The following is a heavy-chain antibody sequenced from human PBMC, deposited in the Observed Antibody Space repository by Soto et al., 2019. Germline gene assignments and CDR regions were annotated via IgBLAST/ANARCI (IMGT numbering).Heavy chain of an antibody. CDR2: INPNSGGT. CDR3: FTYDSSGYYYYFDY. D-gene: IGHD3-22*01. V-gene: IGHV1-2*02. Sequence: SVKVSWKASGYTFTRSYMHSVRQAPGQGLEWMGWINPNSGGTNYAQKFQGRVTMTRDTSISTAYMELSRLRSDDTAVYYCFTYDSSGYYYYFDYWGQGTLVPASS. J-gene: IGHJ4*02. CDR1: GYTFTRSY.